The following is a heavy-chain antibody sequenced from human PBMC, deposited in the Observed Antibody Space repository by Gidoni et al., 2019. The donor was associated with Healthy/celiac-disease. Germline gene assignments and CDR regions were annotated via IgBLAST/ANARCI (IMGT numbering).Heavy chain of an antibody. CDR3: ARHPTHYSYGYKNYFDY. CDR1: GYSFTSYW. Sequence: EVQLVQSGAEVNKPGESLKISCKGSGYSFTSYWIGWVRQMPGKGLEWMGIIYPGDSDTRYSPSFQGQVTISADKSISTAYLQWSSLKASDTAMYYCARHPTHYSYGYKNYFDYWGQGTLVTVSS. V-gene: IGHV5-51*01. D-gene: IGHD5-18*01. CDR2: IYPGDSDT. J-gene: IGHJ4*02.